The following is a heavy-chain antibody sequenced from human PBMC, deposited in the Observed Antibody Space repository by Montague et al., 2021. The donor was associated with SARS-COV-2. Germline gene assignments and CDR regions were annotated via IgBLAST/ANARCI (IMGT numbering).Heavy chain of an antibody. CDR2: ISSGSSAI. D-gene: IGHD4-17*01. Sequence: SLRLSCAASGFTFSDYYMSWIRQAPGKGLESVAYISSGSSAIYYADSVKGRFTVSRDNAKTSLYLQMNGLRVEATAIYYSAGELHTVTRRQWYVDLWGRGTLVTVSS. CDR1: GFTFSDYY. J-gene: IGHJ2*01. V-gene: IGHV3-11*01. CDR3: AGELHTVTRRQWYVDL.